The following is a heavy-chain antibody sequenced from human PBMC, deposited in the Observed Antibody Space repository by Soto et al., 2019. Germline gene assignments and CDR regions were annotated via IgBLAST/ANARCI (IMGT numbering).Heavy chain of an antibody. CDR3: ARSSGYVPGGY. D-gene: IGHD5-12*01. J-gene: IGHJ4*02. CDR2: IHHSGST. V-gene: IGHV4-38-2*01. Sequence: SETLSLTCAVSGYPISSGYYWGWIRQPPGKGLEWIGIIHHSGSTYYNPTLRSRITISVDTSKNQFSLKMPSVTAADTAVYYCARSSGYVPGGYWGQGILVTVSS. CDR1: GYPISSGYY.